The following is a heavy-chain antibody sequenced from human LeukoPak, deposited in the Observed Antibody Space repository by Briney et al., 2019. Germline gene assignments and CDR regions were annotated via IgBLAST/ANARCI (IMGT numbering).Heavy chain of an antibody. J-gene: IGHJ4*02. D-gene: IGHD5-18*01. CDR3: ARRPDADTAMVFDY. CDR1: GYTFTGYY. V-gene: IGHV1-2*02. Sequence: RASVKVSCKASGYTFTGYYMHWVRQAPGQGLEWMGWINPNSGGTNYAQKFQGRVTMTRDTSISTAYMELSRLRSDDTAVYYCARRPDADTAMVFDYWGQGTLDTVSS. CDR2: INPNSGGT.